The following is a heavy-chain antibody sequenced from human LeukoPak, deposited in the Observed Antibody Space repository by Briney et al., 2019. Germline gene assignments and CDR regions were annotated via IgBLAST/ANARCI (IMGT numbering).Heavy chain of an antibody. CDR2: INTSGST. Sequence: PSETLSLTCTVSGGSISSYYWSWIRQPAGQGLEWIGRINTSGSTNYNPSLNSRVTMSVETSKNQYSLKLSSVTAAETAVYYCAREERITMIVVVISHWGQGTLVTVSS. D-gene: IGHD3-22*01. J-gene: IGHJ4*02. CDR3: AREERITMIVVVISH. CDR1: GGSISSYY. V-gene: IGHV4-4*07.